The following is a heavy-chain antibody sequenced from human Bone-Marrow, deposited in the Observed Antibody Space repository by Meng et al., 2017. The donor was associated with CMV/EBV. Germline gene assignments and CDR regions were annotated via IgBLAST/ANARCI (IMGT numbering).Heavy chain of an antibody. V-gene: IGHV3-30-3*01. D-gene: IGHD6-13*01. J-gene: IGHJ4*02. Sequence: GESLKISCAASGFTFSSYWMSWVRQAPGKGLEWVAVISYDGSNKYYADSVKGRFTISRDNSKNTLYLQMNSLRAEDTAVYYCAQRYVAAAGEHDYWGQGTLVTVSS. CDR1: GFTFSSYW. CDR2: ISYDGSNK. CDR3: AQRYVAAAGEHDY.